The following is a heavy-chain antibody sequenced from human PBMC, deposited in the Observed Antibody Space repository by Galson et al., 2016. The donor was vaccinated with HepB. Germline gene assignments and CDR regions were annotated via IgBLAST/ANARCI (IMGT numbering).Heavy chain of an antibody. Sequence: SLRLSCAASGFTFSSYGMHWVRQAPGKGLEVVSSISRSGDSTDYADSVKGRFTISRDNSKNTLSLQMNSLTADDTAIYYCVQGSTAPAVWGKGTMVTVSS. CDR1: GFTFSSYG. J-gene: IGHJ6*04. V-gene: IGHV3-23*01. D-gene: IGHD1-26*01. CDR2: ISRSGDST. CDR3: VQGSTAPAV.